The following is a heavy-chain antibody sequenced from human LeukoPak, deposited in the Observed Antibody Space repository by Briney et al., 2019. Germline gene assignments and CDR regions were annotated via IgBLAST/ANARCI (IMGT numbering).Heavy chain of an antibody. Sequence: PSETLSLTCSASGASISGGTYYWGWIRQPPGKGLEWIGSIYYTGSTYDNPSLKSRVTISVDTSKNQFSLKLSSVAAADTAVYYCARQGGSGRAFDYWGQGTLVTVSS. CDR3: ARQGGSGRAFDY. D-gene: IGHD1-26*01. CDR2: IYYTGST. V-gene: IGHV4-39*01. J-gene: IGHJ4*02. CDR1: GASISGGTYY.